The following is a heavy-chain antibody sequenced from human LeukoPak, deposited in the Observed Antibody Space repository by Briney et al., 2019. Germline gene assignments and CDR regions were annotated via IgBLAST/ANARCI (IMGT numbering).Heavy chain of an antibody. V-gene: IGHV4-39*07. CDR2: IYYSGST. D-gene: IGHD3-3*01. Sequence: PSETLSLTCTVSGGSISSSSYYWGWIRQPPGKGLEWIGSIYYSGSTYYNPSLKSRVTISVDTSKNQFSLKLSSVTAADTAVYYCARLVGFWSGYYPHGAFDIWGQGTMVTVSS. J-gene: IGHJ3*02. CDR1: GGSISSSSYY. CDR3: ARLVGFWSGYYPHGAFDI.